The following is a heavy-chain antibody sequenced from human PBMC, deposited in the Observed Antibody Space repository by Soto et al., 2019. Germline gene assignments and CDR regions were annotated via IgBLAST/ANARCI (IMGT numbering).Heavy chain of an antibody. Sequence: GGSLRLSCAASGFTFSSYAMHWVRQAPGKGLEWVAVISYDGSNKYYADSVKGRFTISRDNSKNTLYLQMNSLRAEDTAVYYCARAGGELLRNYYYGMDVWGQGTTVTV. D-gene: IGHD1-26*01. CDR2: ISYDGSNK. J-gene: IGHJ6*02. CDR1: GFTFSSYA. CDR3: ARAGGELLRNYYYGMDV. V-gene: IGHV3-30-3*01.